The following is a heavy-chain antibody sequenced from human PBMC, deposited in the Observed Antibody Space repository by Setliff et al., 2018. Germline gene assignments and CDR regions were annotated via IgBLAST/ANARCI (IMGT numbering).Heavy chain of an antibody. CDR3: ARTRGLDV. CDR2: IIPIFGTA. J-gene: IGHJ6*02. Sequence: SVKVSCKASGYTFTSYGISWVRQAPGQGLEWMGGIIPIFGTANYAQKFQGRVTITTDESTSTAYMELSSLRSEDTAVYYCARTRGLDVWGQGTTVTVSS. CDR1: GYTFTSYG. V-gene: IGHV1-69*05.